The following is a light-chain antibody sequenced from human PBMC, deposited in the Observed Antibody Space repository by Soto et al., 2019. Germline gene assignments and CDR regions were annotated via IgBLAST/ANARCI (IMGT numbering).Light chain of an antibody. J-gene: IGKJ5*01. Sequence: EIVLTQSPGTLAVSPGERASLSCRASQSVDSNLAWYQQRPGQAPRLLIYGASTRATGIAGKFSGSGSGTEFTLTIGSLQSEDFAVYYCQQRHMWPITFGQGTRLEI. CDR3: QQRHMWPIT. CDR2: GAS. CDR1: QSVDSN. V-gene: IGKV3-15*01.